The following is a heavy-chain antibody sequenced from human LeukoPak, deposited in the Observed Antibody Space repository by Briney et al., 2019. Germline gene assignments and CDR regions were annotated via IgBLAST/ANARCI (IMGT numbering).Heavy chain of an antibody. J-gene: IGHJ3*02. CDR2: IIPILGIA. D-gene: IGHD6-6*01. V-gene: IGHV1-69*04. Sequence: ASVKVSCKASGGTFSSYAISWVRQAPGQGLEWMGRIIPILGIANYAQKFQGRVTITADKSTSTVYMELSSLRSEDTAVFYCARDRPGGGAGAFDIWGQGTMVTVSS. CDR1: GGTFSSYA. CDR3: ARDRPGGGAGAFDI.